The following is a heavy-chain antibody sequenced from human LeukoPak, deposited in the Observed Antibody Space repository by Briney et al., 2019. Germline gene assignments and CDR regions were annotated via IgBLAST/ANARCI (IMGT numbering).Heavy chain of an antibody. Sequence: GGSLRLSCAASGFIFSSYSMNWVRQTPGKGLEWVSSISSSSSYIYYADSVKGRSTISRDNARNSLYLQMNSLRAEDTAVYYCARDLHDSSGYLTEEIFDYWGQGTLVTVSS. J-gene: IGHJ4*02. CDR3: ARDLHDSSGYLTEEIFDY. CDR1: GFIFSSYS. D-gene: IGHD3-22*01. V-gene: IGHV3-21*01. CDR2: ISSSSSYI.